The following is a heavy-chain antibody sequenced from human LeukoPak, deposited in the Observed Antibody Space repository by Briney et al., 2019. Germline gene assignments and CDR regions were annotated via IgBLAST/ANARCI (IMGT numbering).Heavy chain of an antibody. CDR1: GGSISSYY. Sequence: SETLSLTCTVSGGSISSYYWSWIRHPPRKRLEWIGYIYYSGSTNYNPSLKSRVTISVDTSKNQFSLKLSSVTAADTAVYYCARHSTTWTPFDYWGQGTLVTVSS. V-gene: IGHV4-59*08. D-gene: IGHD2/OR15-2a*01. J-gene: IGHJ4*02. CDR3: ARHSTTWTPFDY. CDR2: IYYSGST.